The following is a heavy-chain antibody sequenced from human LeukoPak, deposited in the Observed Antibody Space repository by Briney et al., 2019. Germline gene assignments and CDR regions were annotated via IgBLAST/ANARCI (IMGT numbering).Heavy chain of an antibody. J-gene: IGHJ5*02. V-gene: IGHV3-21*01. CDR2: ISSSSSYI. D-gene: IGHD2-2*01. Sequence: GGSLRLSCAASGFTFSSYSMNWVRQAPGKGLEWVSSISSSSSYIYYADSAKGRFTISRDNAKNSLYLQMNSLRAEDTAVYYCARDPGDIVVVPAALNWFDPWGQGTLVTVSS. CDR3: ARDPGDIVVVPAALNWFDP. CDR1: GFTFSSYS.